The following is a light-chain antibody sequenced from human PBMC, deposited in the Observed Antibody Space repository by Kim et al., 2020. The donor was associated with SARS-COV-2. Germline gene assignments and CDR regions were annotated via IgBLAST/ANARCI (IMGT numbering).Light chain of an antibody. CDR2: EVS. J-gene: IGLJ3*02. Sequence: GQSITVSCTGTSSDVGVYNYVSWYQQHPGKVPKLLIYEVSKRPSGVSDRFSGSKSGNTASLTISGLHIDDEADYYCNSYTTSDSWVFGGGTQLTVL. CDR1: SSDVGVYNY. CDR3: NSYTTSDSWV. V-gene: IGLV2-14*01.